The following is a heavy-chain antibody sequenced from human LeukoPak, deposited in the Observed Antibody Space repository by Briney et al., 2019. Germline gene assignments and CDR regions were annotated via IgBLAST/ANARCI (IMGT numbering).Heavy chain of an antibody. CDR1: GYTFTGYY. D-gene: IGHD6-19*01. Sequence: ASVKVSCKASGYTFTGYYMHWVRQAPGQGLEWMGWINPNSGGTNYAQKFQGRVTMTRDTSISTAYMELSRLRSDDTAVYYCARGPGIAVACTFDWGQGTLVTVSS. J-gene: IGHJ4*02. V-gene: IGHV1-2*02. CDR3: ARGPGIAVACTFD. CDR2: INPNSGGT.